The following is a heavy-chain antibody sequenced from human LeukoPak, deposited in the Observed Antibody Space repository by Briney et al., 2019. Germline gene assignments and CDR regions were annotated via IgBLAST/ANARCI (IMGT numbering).Heavy chain of an antibody. CDR1: GFTFSTFA. CDR3: AKEGDYYGSGSYRDGFDI. V-gene: IGHV3-30*02. J-gene: IGHJ3*02. CDR2: IRYDGINK. Sequence: GGSLRLSCAASGFTFSTFAMIWVRQSPGKGLEWVAFIRYDGINKYYADSVKGRFTFSRDNFKSTLYLQMNSLGTEDTAVYYCAKEGDYYGSGSYRDGFDIWGQGTTVTVSS. D-gene: IGHD3-10*01.